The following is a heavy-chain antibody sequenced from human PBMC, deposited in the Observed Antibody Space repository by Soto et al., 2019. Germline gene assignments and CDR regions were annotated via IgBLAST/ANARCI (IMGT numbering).Heavy chain of an antibody. Sequence: QVLLLQSGAEVKKPGASVKVSCKASGYTFSGFFMHWVRQAPGQGLEWMGWINPNSGGTKSAEKFQSGVTTNKDSSISTAYMELSRLTSDDTAVYYCASAAVTGTAGLDFWGQGTQVTVSS. CDR2: INPNSGGT. V-gene: IGHV1-2*02. CDR1: GYTFSGFF. CDR3: ASAAVTGTAGLDF. J-gene: IGHJ4*02. D-gene: IGHD6-19*01.